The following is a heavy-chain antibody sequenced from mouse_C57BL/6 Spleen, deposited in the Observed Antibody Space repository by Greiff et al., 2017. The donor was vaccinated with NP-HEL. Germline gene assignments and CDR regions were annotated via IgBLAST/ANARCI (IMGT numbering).Heavy chain of an antibody. D-gene: IGHD2-3*01. CDR3: TTGGYYHY. J-gene: IGHJ2*01. Sequence: EVQLQQSGAELVRPGASVKLSCTASGFNIKDDYMHWVKQRPEQGLEWIGWIDPENGDTEYASKFQGKATITADTSSNTAYLQLSSLTSEDTAVYYCTTGGYYHYWGQGTTLTVSS. CDR2: IDPENGDT. V-gene: IGHV14-4*01. CDR1: GFNIKDDY.